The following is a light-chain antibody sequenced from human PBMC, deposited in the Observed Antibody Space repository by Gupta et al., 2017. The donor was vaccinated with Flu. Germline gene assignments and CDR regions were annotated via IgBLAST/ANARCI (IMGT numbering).Light chain of an antibody. CDR3: CSDTTISSWV. J-gene: IGLJ3*02. CDR2: EVS. Sequence: QSALTQPASVSASLGPSITISCSGTSSDVGAYNYVSWYQQHPGKAPKLMIYEVSLRPSGVSNRFPGSKSGNTASLTISGRQAEDEADYYCCSDTTISSWVFGGGTKLTVL. CDR1: SSDVGAYNY. V-gene: IGLV2-14*01.